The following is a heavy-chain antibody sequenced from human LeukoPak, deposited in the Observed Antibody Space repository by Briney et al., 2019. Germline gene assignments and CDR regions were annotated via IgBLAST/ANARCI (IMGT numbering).Heavy chain of an antibody. CDR3: ARVGYGYGFNY. CDR2: IYYSGNT. J-gene: IGHJ4*02. Sequence: SETLSLTCTVSGGSISSYYWSWIRQPPGKKLEWIGYIYYSGNTNYNPSLKSRLTISIDTSKNQFSLKLRSVTAADTAVYFCARVGYGYGFNYWGQGTLVTVSS. D-gene: IGHD5-18*01. CDR1: GGSISSYY. V-gene: IGHV4-59*08.